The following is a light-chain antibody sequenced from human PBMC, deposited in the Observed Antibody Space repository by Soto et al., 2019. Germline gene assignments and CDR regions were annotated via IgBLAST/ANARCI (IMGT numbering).Light chain of an antibody. CDR1: QSVGSY. Sequence: EIVLTQSPATLSLSPGERATLSCRASQSVGSYLAWYQQKPGQAPRLLIYDASNRATGIPARFSGSGSGTDFTLTISSLEPEDLAVYHCQQRSKWPLTFGGGTKVEIK. CDR3: QQRSKWPLT. V-gene: IGKV3-11*01. CDR2: DAS. J-gene: IGKJ4*01.